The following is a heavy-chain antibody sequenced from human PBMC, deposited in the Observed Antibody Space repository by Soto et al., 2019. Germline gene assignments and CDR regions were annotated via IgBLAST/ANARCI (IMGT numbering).Heavy chain of an antibody. CDR1: GGSFSGYY. CDR2: INHSGST. CDR3: ARGAVDTAMVFDY. D-gene: IGHD5-18*01. Sequence: PSETLSITCAVYGGSFSGYYWSWIRQPPGKGLEWIGEINHSGSTNYNPSLKSRVTISVDRSKNQFSLKLSSVTAADTAVYYCARGAVDTAMVFDYWGQGTLVTVSS. J-gene: IGHJ4*02. V-gene: IGHV4-34*01.